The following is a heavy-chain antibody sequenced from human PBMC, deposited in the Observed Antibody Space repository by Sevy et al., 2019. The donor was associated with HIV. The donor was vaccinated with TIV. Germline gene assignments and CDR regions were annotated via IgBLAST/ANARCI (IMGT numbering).Heavy chain of an antibody. D-gene: IGHD2-2*02. V-gene: IGHV3-23*01. CDR3: VKGARYTIPNDAFDI. J-gene: IGHJ3*02. Sequence: GGSLRLSCEASGFTFSSNAMSWVRQAPGKGLEWVSGISGGGGDTFYADSVKGRFTISRDNSKNTLFLQINSLRAEDTALDYCVKGARYTIPNDAFDIWGQGTMVTVSS. CDR2: ISGGGGDT. CDR1: GFTFSSNA.